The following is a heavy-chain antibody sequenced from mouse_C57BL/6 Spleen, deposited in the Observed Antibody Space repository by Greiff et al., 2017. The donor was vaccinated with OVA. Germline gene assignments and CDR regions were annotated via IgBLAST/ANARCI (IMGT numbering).Heavy chain of an antibody. CDR1: GYTFTSYW. Sequence: VQLQQPGAELVMPGASVKLSCKASGYTFTSYWMHWVKQRPGQGLEWIGEIDPSDSYTNYNQKFKGKSTLTVDKSSSTAYMQLSSLTSEDSAVYYCAKAYDGYYVLGYWGQGTTLTVSS. D-gene: IGHD2-3*01. V-gene: IGHV1-69*01. J-gene: IGHJ2*01. CDR3: AKAYDGYYVLGY. CDR2: IDPSDSYT.